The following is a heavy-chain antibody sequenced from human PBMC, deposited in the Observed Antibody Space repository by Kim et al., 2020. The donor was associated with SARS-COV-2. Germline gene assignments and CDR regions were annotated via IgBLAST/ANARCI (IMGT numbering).Heavy chain of an antibody. Sequence: GGSLRLSCAASEFTFSSYGMHWVRQAPGKGLEWVAVISYDGSHIYYTDAVKGRFTISRDNSQNTLYLQMDSLRVEDTAVYYCARASIIRRNSWDGLDNWGQGTLVTVSS. CDR1: EFTFSSYG. CDR3: ARASIIRRNSWDGLDN. CDR2: ISYDGSHI. J-gene: IGHJ4*02. V-gene: IGHV3-33*01. D-gene: IGHD3-3*01.